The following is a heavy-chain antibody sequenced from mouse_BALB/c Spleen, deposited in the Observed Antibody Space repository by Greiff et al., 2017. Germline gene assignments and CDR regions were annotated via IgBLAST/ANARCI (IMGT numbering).Heavy chain of an antibody. D-gene: IGHD1-1*01. CDR2: IDPENVDT. J-gene: IGHJ1*01. Sequence: EVQLQQSGAELVRSGASVKLSCTASGFNIKDYYMHWVKQRPEQGLEWIGWIDPENVDTEYAPKFQGKATMTADTSSNTAYLQLSSLTSADSAVSYCHARSGSSCDMDYWGAGTTVTVSS. V-gene: IGHV14-4*02. CDR3: HARSGSSCDMDY. CDR1: GFNIKDYY.